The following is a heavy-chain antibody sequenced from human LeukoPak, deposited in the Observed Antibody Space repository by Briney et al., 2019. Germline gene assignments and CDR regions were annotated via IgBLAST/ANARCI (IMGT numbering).Heavy chain of an antibody. J-gene: IGHJ4*02. D-gene: IGHD3-10*01. CDR1: GGTFSSYA. V-gene: IGHV1-69*04. CDR2: IIPLLDIA. CDR3: ASGHYGSRSYLEH. Sequence: WASVKVSCKASGGTFSSYAVNWVRQAPGQGLEWLGRIIPLLDIAHYAQHLGSRVTITADKSTGTVYMELSPVTHQDTAVYYCASGHYGSRSYLEHWGQGVLVTVSS.